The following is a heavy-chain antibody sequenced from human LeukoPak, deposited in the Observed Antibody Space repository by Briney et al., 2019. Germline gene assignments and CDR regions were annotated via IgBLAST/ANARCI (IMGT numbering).Heavy chain of an antibody. J-gene: IGHJ4*02. Sequence: SETLSLTCTVSGGSINSNSYHWGWIRQPPGKGLEWIGTIYYTGSTYYNPSLKSRVTISVDTSKNQFSLKLRSVTAADTAVYYCARRSYYESSGIFDYWGQGTLATVSS. CDR2: IYYTGST. CDR1: GGSINSNSYH. D-gene: IGHD3-22*01. V-gene: IGHV4-39*01. CDR3: ARRSYYESSGIFDY.